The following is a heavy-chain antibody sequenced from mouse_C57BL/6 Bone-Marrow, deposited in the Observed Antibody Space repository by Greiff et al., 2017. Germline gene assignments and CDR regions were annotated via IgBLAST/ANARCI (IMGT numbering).Heavy chain of an antibody. Sequence: VRLQQSGPELVKPGASVKISCKASGYSFTGYYMNWVKQSPEKSLEWIGEINPSTGGTTYNQKFKAKATLTVDKSSSTAYMQLKSLTSEDSAVYYCAEANWAWFAYWGQGTLVTVSA. CDR3: AEANWAWFAY. J-gene: IGHJ3*01. CDR1: GYSFTGYY. CDR2: INPSTGGT. D-gene: IGHD4-1*01. V-gene: IGHV1-42*01.